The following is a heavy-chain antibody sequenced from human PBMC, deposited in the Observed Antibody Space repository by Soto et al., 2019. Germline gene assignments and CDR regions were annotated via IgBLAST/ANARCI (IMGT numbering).Heavy chain of an antibody. Sequence: QVQLVQSGAEVKTSGASVKVSCKASGYVFSSYTLHWVRQAPGQRLEWMGWINAGNGKTKYAQMFQDRVTISRDTSAKTVYLELNSLTSEDTAVYYCARDFRNYASSVAYWGQGPLVSVSS. J-gene: IGHJ4*02. CDR1: GYVFSSYT. CDR3: ARDFRNYASSVAY. V-gene: IGHV1-3*01. D-gene: IGHD3-22*01. CDR2: INAGNGKT.